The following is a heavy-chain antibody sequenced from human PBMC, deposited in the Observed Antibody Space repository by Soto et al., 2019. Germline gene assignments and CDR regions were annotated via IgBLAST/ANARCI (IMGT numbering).Heavy chain of an antibody. V-gene: IGHV3-7*01. J-gene: IGHJ4*02. CDR1: GVTLSSYW. CDR2: IKHDGSQK. D-gene: IGHD4-17*01. CDR3: MTSVTTPEY. Sequence: EVQLVESGGGLVQPGGSLRLSCAASGVTLSSYWMNWVRLAPGKGLEWVANIKHDGSQKNYVDSVKGRFTTSRDNAQKSLYLQMSSRRAEDTALYYCMTSVTTPEYWGQGTLVTVSS.